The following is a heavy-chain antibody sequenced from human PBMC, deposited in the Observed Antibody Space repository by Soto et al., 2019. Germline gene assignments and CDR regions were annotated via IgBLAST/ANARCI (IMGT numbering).Heavy chain of an antibody. D-gene: IGHD6-19*01. CDR2: ISAFNGNT. CDR3: ARDRGVAPPVAGNTHYYYYMDV. CDR1: GYSFTNYG. Sequence: QDQLVQSGAEVKKPGASVTVSCKASGYSFTNYGVTWVRQAPGQGLEWMGWISAFNGNTHYAQNLQGRVTMTTDASTSTAYMELRSLRYDDTAVYYCARDRGVAPPVAGNTHYYYYMDVWGKGTTVTVSS. J-gene: IGHJ6*03. V-gene: IGHV1-18*01.